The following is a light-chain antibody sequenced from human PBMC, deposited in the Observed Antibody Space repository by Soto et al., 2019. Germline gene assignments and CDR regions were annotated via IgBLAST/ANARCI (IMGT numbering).Light chain of an antibody. CDR2: DTF. CDR3: QHCTSRYT. CDR1: QSVNSS. V-gene: IGKV3-11*01. Sequence: EMVLTQSPATLSLSPGERATLSCTASQSVNSSLAWYQHRPGQAPRLLLYDTFNRAPGVPARFSGSGSGTDCTITIGSLELEDFEVYYGQHCTSRYTFGQGTKVETK. J-gene: IGKJ2*01.